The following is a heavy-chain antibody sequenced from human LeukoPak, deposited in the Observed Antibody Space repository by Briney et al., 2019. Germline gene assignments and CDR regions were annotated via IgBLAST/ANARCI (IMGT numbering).Heavy chain of an antibody. J-gene: IGHJ4*02. CDR1: GCILTHYW. CDR2: SYPGYSDT. Sequence: GEALEISRQCSGCILTHYWIARGRHLPGKGLEWVGISYPGYSDTRYSTPFQGQVTISADKSINTAYLQWHSLKASDTAMYYCARPGYSGYGFDSWGQGTLVTVSS. CDR3: ARPGYSGYGFDS. D-gene: IGHD5-12*01. V-gene: IGHV5-51*01.